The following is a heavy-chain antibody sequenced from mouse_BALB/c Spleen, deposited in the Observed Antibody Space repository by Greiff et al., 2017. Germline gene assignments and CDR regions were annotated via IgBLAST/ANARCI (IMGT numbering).Heavy chain of an antibody. CDR3: ARARGLRQAMDY. J-gene: IGHJ4*01. D-gene: IGHD2-2*01. V-gene: IGHV1-7*01. CDR2: INPSTGYT. CDR1: GYTFTSYW. Sequence: QVQLKESGAELAKPGASVKMSCKASGYTFTSYWMHWVKQRPGQGLEWIGYINPSTGYTEYNQKFKDKATLTADKSSSTAYMQLSSLTSEDSAVYYCARARGLRQAMDYWGQGTSVTVSS.